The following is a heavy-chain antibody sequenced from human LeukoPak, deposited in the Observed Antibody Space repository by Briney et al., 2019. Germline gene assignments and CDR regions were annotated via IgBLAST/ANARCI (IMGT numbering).Heavy chain of an antibody. Sequence: SETLSLTCTVSGGSISSHYWSWIRQPPGKGLEWIGYVFYSGSTNNNPSLKSRVSISVDTSKKQLSLKLSSVTAADTAVYYCARVVPKQQLVDAFDIWGQGTMVTVSS. D-gene: IGHD6-13*01. CDR2: VFYSGST. CDR1: GGSISSHY. CDR3: ARVVPKQQLVDAFDI. J-gene: IGHJ3*02. V-gene: IGHV4-59*11.